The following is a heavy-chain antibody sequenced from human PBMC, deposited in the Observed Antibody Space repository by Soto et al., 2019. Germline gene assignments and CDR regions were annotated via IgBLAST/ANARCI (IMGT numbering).Heavy chain of an antibody. CDR1: GFTFSSYG. CDR2: ILYDGRET. CDR3: AKEGALGGGTYGDW. Sequence: QVKLVESGGGVVQPGTSLRLSCAASGFTFSSYGMHWVRQAPGKGLDWVGVILYDGRETHYADSVKGRFTISRDNSRNTLYLQMSSLRLEDTAVYYWAKEGALGGGTYGDWWGQGTLVTVSS. V-gene: IGHV3-30*18. J-gene: IGHJ4*02. D-gene: IGHD4-17*01.